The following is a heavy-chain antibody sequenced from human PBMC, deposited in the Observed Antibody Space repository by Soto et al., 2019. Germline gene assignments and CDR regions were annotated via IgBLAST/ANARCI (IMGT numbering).Heavy chain of an antibody. D-gene: IGHD3-22*01. Sequence: PSETLSLTCTVSGGSISSYYWSWIRQPAGKGLEWIGRIYTSGSTNYNPSLKSRVTMSVDTSKNQFSLKLSSVTAADTAVYYCARDTPYYYDSSGYGYYGMDVWGQGTTVTVS. CDR2: IYTSGST. CDR3: ARDTPYYYDSSGYGYYGMDV. V-gene: IGHV4-4*07. CDR1: GGSISSYY. J-gene: IGHJ6*02.